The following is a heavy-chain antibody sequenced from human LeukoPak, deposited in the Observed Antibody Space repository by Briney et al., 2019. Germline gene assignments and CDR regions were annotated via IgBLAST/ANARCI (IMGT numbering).Heavy chain of an antibody. CDR3: ARGRALLWFGELRPFDC. D-gene: IGHD3-10*01. V-gene: IGHV1-18*01. J-gene: IGHJ4*02. CDR1: GYTFTSYG. CDR2: ISAYNGNT. Sequence: ASVKVSCKASGYTFTSYGISWVRRAPGQGLEWMGWISAYNGNTNYAQNLQDRVTMTTDTSTSTANMELRSLRSDDTAVYYCARGRALLWFGELRPFDCWGQGTLVTVSS.